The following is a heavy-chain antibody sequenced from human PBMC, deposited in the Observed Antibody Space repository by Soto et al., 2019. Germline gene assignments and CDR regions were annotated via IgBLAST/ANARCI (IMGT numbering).Heavy chain of an antibody. CDR2: IWYDGSNK. D-gene: IGHD3-10*01. J-gene: IGHJ4*02. V-gene: IGHV3-33*01. CDR1: GFTFSSYG. Sequence: QVQLVESGGGVVQPGRSLRLSCAASGFTFSSYGMHWVRQAPGKGLEWVAVIWYDGSNKYYADSVKGRFTISRDNSKNMLYLQMNSLRAEDTAVYYCARDSRALGDGGNDYWGQGTLVTVSS. CDR3: ARDSRALGDGGNDY.